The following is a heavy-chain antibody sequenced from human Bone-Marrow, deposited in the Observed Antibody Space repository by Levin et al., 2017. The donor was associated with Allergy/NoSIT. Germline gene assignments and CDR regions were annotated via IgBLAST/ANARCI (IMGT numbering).Heavy chain of an antibody. J-gene: IGHJ6*02. Sequence: SVKVSCKASGGTFSSYAISWVRQAPGQGLEWMGGIIPIFGTANYAQKFQGRVTITADESTSTAYMELSSLRSEDTAVYYCARDAPNNAAPTAMVYGMDVWGQGTTVTVSS. CDR2: IIPIFGTA. V-gene: IGHV1-69*13. CDR3: ARDAPNNAAPTAMVYGMDV. CDR1: GGTFSSYA. D-gene: IGHD5-18*01.